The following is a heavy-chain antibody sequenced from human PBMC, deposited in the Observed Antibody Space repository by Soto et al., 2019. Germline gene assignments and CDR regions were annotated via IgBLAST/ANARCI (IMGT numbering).Heavy chain of an antibody. V-gene: IGHV4-59*08. J-gene: IGHJ5*02. CDR2: IYYRGST. Sequence: SPTRTVSGCSISSFYWGWIPQPPGEGLEWIGYIYYRGSTNYNPSLKSRVTISVDTSKTQFSLKLSSVTAADTAVYYCARQRRITMVRGVIPNWFDPWGQGTLVTVSS. CDR1: GCSISSFY. D-gene: IGHD3-10*01. CDR3: ARQRRITMVRGVIPNWFDP.